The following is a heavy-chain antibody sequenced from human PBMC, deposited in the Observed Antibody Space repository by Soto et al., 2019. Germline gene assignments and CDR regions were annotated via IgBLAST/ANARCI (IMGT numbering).Heavy chain of an antibody. CDR3: ARLYSSSSGKNFDY. CDR1: GGSISSYY. V-gene: IGHV4-59*01. Sequence: SETLSLTCTVSGGSISSYYWSWIRQPPGKGLEWIGYIYNSGSTSYNPSLKSRVTISVDTSKNQFSLKLSSVTAADTAVYYCARLYSSSSGKNFDYRGRGTLVTVSS. CDR2: IYNSGST. D-gene: IGHD6-6*01. J-gene: IGHJ4*02.